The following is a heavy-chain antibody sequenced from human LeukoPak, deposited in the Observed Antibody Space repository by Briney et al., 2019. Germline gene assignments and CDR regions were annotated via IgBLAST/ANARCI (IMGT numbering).Heavy chain of an antibody. D-gene: IGHD3-3*01. J-gene: IGHJ3*02. Sequence: SETLSLTCTVSGGSISTYYWTWIRQPPGKGLEWIGYIYYSGSTNYNPSLKSRVTISVGTSKNQFSLKLSSVTAADTAVYYCARGIFGVVNGAFDIWGQGTMVTVSS. V-gene: IGHV4-59*01. CDR2: IYYSGST. CDR3: ARGIFGVVNGAFDI. CDR1: GGSISTYY.